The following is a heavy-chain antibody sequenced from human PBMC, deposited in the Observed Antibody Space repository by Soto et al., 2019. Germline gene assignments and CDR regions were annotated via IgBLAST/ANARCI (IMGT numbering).Heavy chain of an antibody. CDR3: AILLGYCSSTSCSADYGMDV. Sequence: ASVKVSCKASGYTFTGYYMHWVRQAPGQGLEWMGWINPNSGGTNYAQKFQGWVTMTRDTSISTAYMELSRLRSDDTAVYYCAILLGYCSSTSCSADYGMDVWGQGTMVTVSS. D-gene: IGHD2-2*01. J-gene: IGHJ6*02. CDR2: INPNSGGT. V-gene: IGHV1-2*04. CDR1: GYTFTGYY.